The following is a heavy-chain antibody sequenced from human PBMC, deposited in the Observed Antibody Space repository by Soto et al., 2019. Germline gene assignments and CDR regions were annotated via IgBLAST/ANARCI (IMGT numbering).Heavy chain of an antibody. CDR2: IRGDGDTT. J-gene: IGHJ4*02. CDR3: VPPPYYDISN. V-gene: IGHV3-23*01. CDR1: GFIFSNYG. Sequence: EAQLFESGGGLVQPGGSLRLSCAASGFIFSNYGMSWVRQAPGKGLEWVSLIRGDGDTTYYADSVKGRFTISRDNSKSILYLQMTSLTAEDTAVYYCVPPPYYDISNWGQGTLVIVSS. D-gene: IGHD3-9*01.